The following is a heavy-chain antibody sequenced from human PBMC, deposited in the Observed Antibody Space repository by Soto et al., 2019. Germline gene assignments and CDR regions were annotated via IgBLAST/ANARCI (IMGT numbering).Heavy chain of an antibody. CDR2: ISGSGGST. CDR1: GFTFSNYV. Sequence: EVQLLESGGGLVQPGGSLRLSCAASGFTFSNYVMSWVRQAPGKGLEWVSVISGSGGSTYYADSVKGRFTISRDNSKNTLYLQMNSLRAEDTAVYYCAKVIVVIAAAGDYFDHWGQGTLVTVSS. CDR3: AKVIVVIAAAGDYFDH. J-gene: IGHJ4*02. D-gene: IGHD2-21*01. V-gene: IGHV3-23*01.